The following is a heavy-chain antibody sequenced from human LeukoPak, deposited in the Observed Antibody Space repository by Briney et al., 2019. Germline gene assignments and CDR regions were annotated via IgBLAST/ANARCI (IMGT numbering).Heavy chain of an antibody. CDR3: ARQNYGDYVGSWFDP. CDR1: GFTLSSYE. Sequence: GGTLRLSCAASGFTLSSYEMNWVRQAPGKGLEWVSYISSSGSTIYYADSVKGRFTISRDNAKSSLYLQMNSLRAEDTAVYYCARQNYGDYVGSWFDPWGQGTLVTVSS. J-gene: IGHJ5*02. V-gene: IGHV3-48*03. CDR2: ISSSGSTI. D-gene: IGHD4-17*01.